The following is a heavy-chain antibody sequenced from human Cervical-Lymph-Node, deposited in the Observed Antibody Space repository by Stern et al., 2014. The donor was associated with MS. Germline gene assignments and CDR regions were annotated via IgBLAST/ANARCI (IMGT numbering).Heavy chain of an antibody. CDR1: GFTLSEIS. CDR2: FDPEHGDT. CDR3: ATHRGRVTYYYGMDV. V-gene: IGHV1-24*01. D-gene: IGHD2-21*02. J-gene: IGHJ6*02. Sequence: VQLVQSGVEVKKPGASVKVSCKASGFTLSEISMHWVRQAPGKGLEWMAGFDPEHGDTRYAQKFQGRVTRGEYRSTDTAYMELSSLRSEDTAVYYCATHRGRVTYYYGMDVWGQGTTVTVSS.